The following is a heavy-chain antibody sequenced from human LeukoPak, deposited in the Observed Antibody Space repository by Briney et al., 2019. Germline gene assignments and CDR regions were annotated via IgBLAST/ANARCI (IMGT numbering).Heavy chain of an antibody. CDR1: GGSISSYY. Sequence: SETLSLTCTVSGGSISSYYWSWIRQPPGKGLEWIGYIYYSGSTNYNPSLKSRVTISVDTSKNQFSLRLSSVTAADTAVYYCARSLGYYPRAFGIWGQGTMVTVSS. V-gene: IGHV4-59*01. D-gene: IGHD2/OR15-2a*01. J-gene: IGHJ3*02. CDR3: ARSLGYYPRAFGI. CDR2: IYYSGST.